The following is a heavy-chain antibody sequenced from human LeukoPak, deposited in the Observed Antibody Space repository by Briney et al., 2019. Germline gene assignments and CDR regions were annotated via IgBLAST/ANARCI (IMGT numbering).Heavy chain of an antibody. V-gene: IGHV1-2*06. D-gene: IGHD6-19*01. CDR1: GYTFTGYY. CDR2: INPNSGGT. CDR3: ARLATRIAVAGGY. J-gene: IGHJ4*02. Sequence: ASVKVSCKASGYTFTGYYMHWVRQAPGQGLEWMGRINPNSGGTKYAQKFQGRVTMTRDTSISTAYMELSRLRSDDTAVYYCARLATRIAVAGGYWGQGTLVTVSS.